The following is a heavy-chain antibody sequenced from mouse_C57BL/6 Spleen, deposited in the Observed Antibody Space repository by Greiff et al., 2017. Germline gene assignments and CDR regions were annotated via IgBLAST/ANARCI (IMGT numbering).Heavy chain of an antibody. J-gene: IGHJ1*03. V-gene: IGHV1-69*01. D-gene: IGHD3-3*01. CDR2: IDPSDSYT. Sequence: QVQLQQPGAELVMPGASVKLSCKASGYTFTSYWMHWVKQRPGQGLEWIGEIDPSDSYTNYNQKFKGKSTLTVDKSSSTAYMQLSSLTSEDSAVYYCARRDFSRDCDVWGTGTTVTVSS. CDR1: GYTFTSYW. CDR3: ARRDFSRDCDV.